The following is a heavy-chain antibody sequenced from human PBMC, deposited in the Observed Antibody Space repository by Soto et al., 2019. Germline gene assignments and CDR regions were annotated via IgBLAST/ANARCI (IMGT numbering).Heavy chain of an antibody. J-gene: IGHJ4*02. V-gene: IGHV1-18*01. CDR2: ISAYNGNT. CDR3: TRDSGNLGNWAYFFDY. CDR1: GYTFTSFG. D-gene: IGHD7-27*01. Sequence: QGQLVQSGAEVKKPGASVKVSCKASGYTFTSFGISWVRRAPGQGLEWMGWISAYNGNTNYAQKVQGRVTMTTDTSTSTAYMELRSLRSDDTAVYYCTRDSGNLGNWAYFFDYWGQGTLVTVSS.